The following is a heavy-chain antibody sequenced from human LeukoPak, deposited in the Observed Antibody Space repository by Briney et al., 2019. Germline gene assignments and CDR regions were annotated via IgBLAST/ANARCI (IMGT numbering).Heavy chain of an antibody. D-gene: IGHD6-19*01. V-gene: IGHV5-51*01. Sequence: GESLKISCKGSGHSFTSYWIGWVRQMPGKGLEWMGITYPGDSDTRYSPSFQGQVTISADKSISTAYLQWSSLKASDTAMYYCARLGSGYSSGWRGFWFDPWGQGTLVTVSS. CDR2: TYPGDSDT. CDR3: ARLGSGYSSGWRGFWFDP. J-gene: IGHJ5*02. CDR1: GHSFTSYW.